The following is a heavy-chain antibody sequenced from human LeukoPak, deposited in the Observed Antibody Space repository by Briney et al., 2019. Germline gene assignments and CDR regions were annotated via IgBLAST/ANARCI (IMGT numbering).Heavy chain of an antibody. Sequence: PSETLSLTCTVSGGSISSSSYYWGWIRQPPGKGLEWIGSIYYSGSTYYNPSLKSRVTISVDTSRTQFSLKLSSVTAADTAVYYCASQYSSNWYVGYYFDYWGQGTLVTVSS. J-gene: IGHJ4*02. CDR3: ASQYSSNWYVGYYFDY. CDR2: IYYSGST. V-gene: IGHV4-39*01. CDR1: GGSISSSSYY. D-gene: IGHD6-13*01.